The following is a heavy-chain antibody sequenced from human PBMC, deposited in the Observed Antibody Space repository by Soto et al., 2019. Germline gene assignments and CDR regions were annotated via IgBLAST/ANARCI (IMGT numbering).Heavy chain of an antibody. CDR1: GGTFSSYA. J-gene: IGHJ6*02. D-gene: IGHD1-20*01. Sequence: QVQLVQSGAEVKKPGSSVKVSCKASGGTFSSYAISWVRQAPGQGLEWMGGSIPIFGTANYAQKFQGRVTITADESTSPAYMELSSLRSEDTAVYYCARVPGITGTSNRGYYYGMDVWGQGTTVTVSS. CDR3: ARVPGITGTSNRGYYYGMDV. V-gene: IGHV1-69*01. CDR2: SIPIFGTA.